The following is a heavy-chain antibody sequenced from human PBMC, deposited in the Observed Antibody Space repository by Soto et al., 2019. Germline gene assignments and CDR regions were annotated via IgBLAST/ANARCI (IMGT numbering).Heavy chain of an antibody. CDR2: ISSSSSYI. CDR1: GFTFSRYS. Sequence: VGSLRLSCAASGFTFSRYSMNWVRQAPGKGLEWVSSISSSSSYIYYADSVKGRFTISRDNAKNSLYLQMNSLRAEDTAVYYCARGIYGDYEVYWGQGTLVTVSS. D-gene: IGHD4-17*01. V-gene: IGHV3-21*01. J-gene: IGHJ4*02. CDR3: ARGIYGDYEVY.